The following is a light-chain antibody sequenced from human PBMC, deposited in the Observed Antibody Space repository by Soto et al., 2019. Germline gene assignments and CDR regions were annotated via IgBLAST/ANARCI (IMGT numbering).Light chain of an antibody. Sequence: QSVLAQPASVSGSPGQSITISCTVTSSDIGGYNFVSWYHQHPGKAPKLMIYEVSNRPSGVSDRFSGSNSGNTASLTISGLQAEDEADYSCSSFRSGTTLFGTGTKVTV. CDR3: SSFRSGTTL. CDR2: EVS. V-gene: IGLV2-14*01. CDR1: SSDIGGYNF. J-gene: IGLJ1*01.